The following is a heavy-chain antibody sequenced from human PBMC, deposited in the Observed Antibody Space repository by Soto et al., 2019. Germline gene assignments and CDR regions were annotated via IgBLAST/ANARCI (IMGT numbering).Heavy chain of an antibody. J-gene: IGHJ4*02. Sequence: GGSLRLSCAASGFTFRRYWMSWVRQAPGTGPEWVASIGEDGSEKYYVDSVKGRFTISRDNAKNSLFLQMNSLRAEDSAIYYCARDAYWGQGTLVTVSS. V-gene: IGHV3-7*05. CDR1: GFTFRRYW. CDR2: IGEDGSEK. CDR3: ARDAY.